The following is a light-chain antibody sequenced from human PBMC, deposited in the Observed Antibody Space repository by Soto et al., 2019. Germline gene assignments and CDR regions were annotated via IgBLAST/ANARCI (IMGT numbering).Light chain of an antibody. Sequence: EIVLTQSPGTLSLSPGEGATLFCRASQSVSSAYLAWYQQKPGQAPRLLIYGASSRATGIPDRFSGSGSGTDFTLTISRLEPDDFAVYYCQQYGGSITFGQGTRLEIE. J-gene: IGKJ5*01. CDR2: GAS. CDR1: QSVSSAY. CDR3: QQYGGSIT. V-gene: IGKV3-20*01.